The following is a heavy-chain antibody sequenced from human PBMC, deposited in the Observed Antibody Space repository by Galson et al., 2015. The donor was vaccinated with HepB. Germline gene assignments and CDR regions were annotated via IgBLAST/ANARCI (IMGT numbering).Heavy chain of an antibody. J-gene: IGHJ3*02. D-gene: IGHD4-17*01. CDR2: INAGNGNT. Sequence: SVKVSCKASGYTFTSYAMHWVRQAPGQRLEWMGWINAGNGNTKYSQKFQGRVTITRDTSASTAYMELSSLRSEDTAVYYCVRANYDYGDYSDTFDIWGQGTMVTVSS. CDR1: GYTFTSYA. V-gene: IGHV1-3*01. CDR3: VRANYDYGDYSDTFDI.